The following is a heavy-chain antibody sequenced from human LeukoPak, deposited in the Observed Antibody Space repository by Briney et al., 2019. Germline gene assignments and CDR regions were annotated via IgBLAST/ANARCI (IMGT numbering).Heavy chain of an antibody. CDR3: TTDPSGVWYYYYYMDV. CDR2: IKSKTDGGTT. Sequence: GGSLRLSCAASGFTFSSYWMSWVRQAPGKGLEWVGRIKSKTDGGTTDYAAPVKGRFTISRDDSKNTLYLQMNSLKTEDTAVYYCTTDPSGVWYYYYYMDVWGKGTTVTISS. V-gene: IGHV3-15*01. CDR1: GFTFSSYW. D-gene: IGHD1-26*01. J-gene: IGHJ6*03.